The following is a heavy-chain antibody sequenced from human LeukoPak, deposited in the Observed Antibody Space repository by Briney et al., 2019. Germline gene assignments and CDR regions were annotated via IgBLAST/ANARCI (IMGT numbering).Heavy chain of an antibody. CDR3: ARGVPGGWYFDL. CDR1: GFTFSSYW. V-gene: IGHV3-74*01. Sequence: HTGGSLRLSCAASGFTFSSYWMHWVRQAPGKGLVWVSRINGDGTRTNYADSVKGRFAISRDNAENTVNLQIYSLKAEDTAVYYCARGVPGGWYFDLWGRATLVTVSS. CDR2: INGDGTRT. J-gene: IGHJ2*01. D-gene: IGHD3-16*01.